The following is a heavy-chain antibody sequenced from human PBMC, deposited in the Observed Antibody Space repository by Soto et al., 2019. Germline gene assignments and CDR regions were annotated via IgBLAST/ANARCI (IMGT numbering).Heavy chain of an antibody. D-gene: IGHD1-26*01. CDR3: ARDLRWELLPLDY. CDR1: GFTFSSYA. V-gene: IGHV3-30-3*01. J-gene: IGHJ4*02. Sequence: QMQLVESGGGVVQPGRSLRLSCAASGFTFSSYAMHWVRQAPGKGLEWVAVISYDGSNKYYADSVKGRFTISRDNSKNTLYLQMNSLRAEDTAVYYCARDLRWELLPLDYWGQGTLVTVSS. CDR2: ISYDGSNK.